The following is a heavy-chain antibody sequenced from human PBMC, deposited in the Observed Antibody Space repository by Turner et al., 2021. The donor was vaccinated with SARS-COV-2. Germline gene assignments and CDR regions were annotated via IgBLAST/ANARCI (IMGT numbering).Heavy chain of an antibody. J-gene: IGHJ4*02. D-gene: IGHD6-19*01. V-gene: IGHV3-7*03. CDR2: IRQDGSEK. CDR3: AGSGGWLLDL. Sequence: EVQLVETGGDLVQPGGSLRLSCAASGFTLSNYWMSWVRQATGKGLEWVANIRQDGSEKEYVDSVKGRFTISRDNAKNSLYLQMNSLRVEDTAVYYCAGSGGWLLDLWGQGTLVTVSS. CDR1: GFTLSNYW.